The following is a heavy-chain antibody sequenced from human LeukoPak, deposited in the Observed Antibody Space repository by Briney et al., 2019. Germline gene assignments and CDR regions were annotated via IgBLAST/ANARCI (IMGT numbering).Heavy chain of an antibody. V-gene: IGHV3-21*01. Sequence: PGGSLRLSCAASGFTFSSYSMNWVRQAPGKGLEWVSSISSSSSYIYYADSVKGRFAISRDNAKNSLYLQMNSLRAEDTAVYYCARVLIAAASDYWGQGTLVTVST. J-gene: IGHJ4*02. CDR1: GFTFSSYS. CDR3: ARVLIAAASDY. CDR2: ISSSSSYI. D-gene: IGHD6-13*01.